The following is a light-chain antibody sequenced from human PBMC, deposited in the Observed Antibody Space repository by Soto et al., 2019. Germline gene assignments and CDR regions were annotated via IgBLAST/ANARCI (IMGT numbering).Light chain of an antibody. CDR2: AAS. V-gene: IGKV1-9*01. CDR1: QGISGF. J-gene: IGKJ2*01. Sequence: IQLTQSPSSLSASVGDRVTITCRASQGISGFLAWYQHKPGKAPKLVIYAASTLQSGVPSRFRGSGSGTDFTLSISSVQPEDFATYYSQPVQAYPYTFGHGTKLGI. CDR3: QPVQAYPYT.